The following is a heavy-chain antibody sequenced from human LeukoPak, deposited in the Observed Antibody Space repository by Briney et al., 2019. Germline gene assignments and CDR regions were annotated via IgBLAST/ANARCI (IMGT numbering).Heavy chain of an antibody. D-gene: IGHD3-22*01. CDR1: GFTVDSNY. CDR3: ARGDDSGYYDYFDY. Sequence: GGSLRLSCAASGFTVDSNYLSWVRQAPGKGLEWVSTIYTGGNTYYAASVKGRFTVSRDFSKNTVFLHMNSLRAEDTAMYYCARGDDSGYYDYFDYWGQGALVTVSS. J-gene: IGHJ4*02. CDR2: IYTGGNT. V-gene: IGHV3-53*01.